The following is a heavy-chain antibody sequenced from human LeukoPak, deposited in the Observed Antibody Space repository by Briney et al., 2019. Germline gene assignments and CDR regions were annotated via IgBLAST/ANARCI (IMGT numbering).Heavy chain of an antibody. J-gene: IGHJ6*03. CDR3: ARTPIVVRGSYMDV. V-gene: IGHV1-2*02. CDR2: INPNSGGT. D-gene: IGHD3-10*02. Sequence: GASVKVSCKASGYTFTGYYMHWVRQAPGQGLEWMGWINPNSGGTNYAQKFQGRVTMTRDTSISTAYMELSRLRSDDTAVYYCARTPIVVRGSYMDVWGKGTTVTVSS. CDR1: GYTFTGYY.